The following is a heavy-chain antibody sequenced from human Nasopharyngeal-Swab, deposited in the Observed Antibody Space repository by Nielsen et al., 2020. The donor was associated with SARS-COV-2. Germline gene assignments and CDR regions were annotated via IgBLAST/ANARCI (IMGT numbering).Heavy chain of an antibody. CDR2: IYYSGST. CDR1: GGSISSYY. J-gene: IGHJ3*02. Sequence: LETLSLTCTVSGGSISSYYWSWIRQPPGKGLEWIGYIYYSGSTNYNPSLKSRVTISVDTSKNQFSLKLSSVTAADTAVYYCASSLGTEYSSGWYWDAHAFDIWGQGTMVTVSS. D-gene: IGHD6-19*01. CDR3: ASSLGTEYSSGWYWDAHAFDI. V-gene: IGHV4-59*01.